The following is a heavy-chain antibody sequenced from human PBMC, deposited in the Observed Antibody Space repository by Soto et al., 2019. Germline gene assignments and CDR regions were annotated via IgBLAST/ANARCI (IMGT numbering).Heavy chain of an antibody. V-gene: IGHV3-7*03. CDR2: IKQDGSEK. J-gene: IGHJ4*02. D-gene: IGHD5-18*01. CDR3: ERDFEGSYGYGPFEY. Sequence: GGSLRLSCAASGFTFSRYWMSWVRQAPRKGLEWVANIKQDGSEKYYVDSVKGRFTISRDNAKNSVYLQINSLRAEDTAVYYCERDFEGSYGYGPFEYWGQGTLVTVSS. CDR1: GFTFSRYW.